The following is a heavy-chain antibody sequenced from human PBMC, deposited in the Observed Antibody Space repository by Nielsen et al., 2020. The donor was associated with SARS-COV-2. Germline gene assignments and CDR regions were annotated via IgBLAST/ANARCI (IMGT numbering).Heavy chain of an antibody. CDR3: ARETVATPDALDI. V-gene: IGHV3-48*04. CDR1: GFTFSSYW. J-gene: IGHJ3*02. Sequence: GESLKISCAASGFTFSSYWMNWVRQAPGKGLEWLSYISGSGTTKYYADSMKGRLTVSRDNAKSSLYLQVNSLRVDDTAVYYCARETVATPDALDIWGQGTLVTVSS. D-gene: IGHD5-12*01. CDR2: ISGSGTTK.